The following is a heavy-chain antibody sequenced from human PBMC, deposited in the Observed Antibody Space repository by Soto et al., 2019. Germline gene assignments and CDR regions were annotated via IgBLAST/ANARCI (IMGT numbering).Heavy chain of an antibody. J-gene: IGHJ5*02. CDR3: ARRLPGDYGHWFDP. D-gene: IGHD4-17*01. Sequence: SETLSLTCTVSGDSISSYYWSWIRQPPGKGLEWIGYIHYSGSTNYNPSLKSRVTISVDTSKNQFSLKLSSVTAADTAVYYCARRLPGDYGHWFDPWGQGILVTVS. CDR1: GDSISSYY. CDR2: IHYSGST. V-gene: IGHV4-59*08.